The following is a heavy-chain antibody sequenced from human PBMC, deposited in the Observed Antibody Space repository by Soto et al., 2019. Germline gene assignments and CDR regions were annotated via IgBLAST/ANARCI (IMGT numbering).Heavy chain of an antibody. J-gene: IGHJ3*02. Sequence: APVKVSCKVSGYTLTELSMHWVRQAPGKGLEWMGGFDPEDGETIYAQKFQGRVTMTEDTSTDTAYMELSSLRSEDTAVYYCATDPRIAARPDAFDIWGQGTMVTVSS. CDR2: FDPEDGET. CDR3: ATDPRIAARPDAFDI. D-gene: IGHD6-6*01. V-gene: IGHV1-24*01. CDR1: GYTLTELS.